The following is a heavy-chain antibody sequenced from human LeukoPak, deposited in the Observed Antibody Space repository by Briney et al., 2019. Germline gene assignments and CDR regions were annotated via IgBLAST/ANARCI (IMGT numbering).Heavy chain of an antibody. D-gene: IGHD6-6*01. J-gene: IGHJ3*02. CDR2: IYSGGST. Sequence: GGSLRLSCGASGFTFSTNYMSWVRQAPGKGLEWVSIIYSGGSTYYADSVKGRFTTSRDNSKNTLYLQMNSLRAEDTAVYYCASYRYGSSFAFDIWGQGTMVTVSS. V-gene: IGHV3-66*01. CDR1: GFTFSTNY. CDR3: ASYRYGSSFAFDI.